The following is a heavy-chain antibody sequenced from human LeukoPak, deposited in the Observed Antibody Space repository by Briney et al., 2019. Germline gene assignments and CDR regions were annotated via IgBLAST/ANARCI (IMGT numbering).Heavy chain of an antibody. D-gene: IGHD3/OR15-3a*01. V-gene: IGHV3-49*03. J-gene: IGHJ4*02. CDR2: IRSKAYGGTT. CDR1: GFTFGDYA. CDR3: TRDVGLGPPWQARPVDY. Sequence: PGGSLRLSCTASGFTFGDYAMSWFRQAPGKGLEWVGFIRSKAYGGTTEYAASVKGRFTISRDDSKSIAYLQMNSLKTEDTAVYYCTRDVGLGPPWQARPVDYWGQGTLVTVSS.